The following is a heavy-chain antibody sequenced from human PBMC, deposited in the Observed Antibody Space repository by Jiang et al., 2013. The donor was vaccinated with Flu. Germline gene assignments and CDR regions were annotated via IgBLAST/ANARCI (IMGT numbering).Heavy chain of an antibody. D-gene: IGHD3-22*01. V-gene: IGHV3-30*02. J-gene: IGHJ4*02. CDR3: AKDLYYYDSSGYLNYFDY. CDR1: GFTFSSYG. CDR2: IRYDGSNK. Sequence: GVVQPGGSLRLSCAASGFTFSSYGMHWVRQAPGKGLEWVAFIRYDGSNKYYADSVKGRFTISRDNSKNTLYLQMNSLRAEDTAVYYCAKDLYYYDSSGYLNYFDYWGQGTLVTVSS.